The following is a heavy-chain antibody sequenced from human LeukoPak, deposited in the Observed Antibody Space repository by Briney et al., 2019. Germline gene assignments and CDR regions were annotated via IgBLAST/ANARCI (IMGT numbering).Heavy chain of an antibody. CDR1: GGSISSSSYY. CDR3: ARDYNWNYGGGSDY. CDR2: IYYSGST. D-gene: IGHD1-7*01. Sequence: PSETLSLTCTVSGGSISSSSYYWGWIRQPPGKGLEWIGSIYYSGSTYYNPSLKSRVTISVDTSKNQFSLKLSSVTAADTAVYYCARDYNWNYGGGSDYWGQGTLVTVSS. J-gene: IGHJ4*02. V-gene: IGHV4-39*07.